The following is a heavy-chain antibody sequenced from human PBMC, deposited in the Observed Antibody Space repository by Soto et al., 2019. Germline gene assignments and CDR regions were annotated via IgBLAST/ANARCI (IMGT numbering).Heavy chain of an antibody. D-gene: IGHD1-7*01. CDR2: TSAYNGNT. CDR1: GYTFTSYG. J-gene: IGHJ6*02. V-gene: IGHV1-18*01. CDR3: AGGGITGTTLYYYYGMDV. Sequence: ASVKVSCKASGYTFTSYGISWVRQAPGQGLEWMGWTSAYNGNTNYAQKLQGRVTMTTDTSTSTAYMELRSLRSDDTAVYYCAGGGITGTTLYYYYGMDVWGQGTTVTVSS.